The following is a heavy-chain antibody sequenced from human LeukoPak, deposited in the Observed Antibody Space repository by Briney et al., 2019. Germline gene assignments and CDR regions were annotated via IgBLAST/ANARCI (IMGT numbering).Heavy chain of an antibody. CDR3: SRADKYYYDSSGFLTYYYYMDV. D-gene: IGHD3-22*01. V-gene: IGHV3-49*04. CDR2: IRSKAYGGTT. J-gene: IGHJ6*03. CDR1: GFTFGDYA. Sequence: GGSLRLSCTASGFTFGDYAMSWVRQAPGKGLEWVGFIRSKAYGGTTEYAASLKGRFSISRDDSKSIAYLQMNSLKTEDTAVYYCSRADKYYYDSSGFLTYYYYMDVWGKGTTVTVSS.